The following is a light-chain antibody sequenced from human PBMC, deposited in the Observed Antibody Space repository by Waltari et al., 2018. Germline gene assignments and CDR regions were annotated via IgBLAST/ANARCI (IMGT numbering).Light chain of an antibody. CDR3: QHYYSTLST. J-gene: IGKJ3*01. CDR1: QDVKSS. V-gene: IGKV1-NL1*01. CDR2: AAS. Sequence: DIQMTQSPSSLSASVGDRVTITCRSRQDVKSSLAWYQQKPGKAPQLLLYAASRLEGGVPSRFSGSGSGTDYTLTITSLQPEDFATYYCQHYYSTLSTFGPGTKVDIK.